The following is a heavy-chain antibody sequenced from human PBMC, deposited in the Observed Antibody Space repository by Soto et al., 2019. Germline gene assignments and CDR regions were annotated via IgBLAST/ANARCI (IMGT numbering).Heavy chain of an antibody. J-gene: IGHJ6*02. CDR1: GFTFSSYS. Sequence: PGGSRILSCAASGFTFSSYSMGWVRQAPGKGLECGSSISTSSSYIYYADPVKGRVNTSRENAKNSLYLQMNSLSAEDKAVYYCAREGVLYYSGMDVWGQGTTVTVSS. CDR3: AREGVLYYSGMDV. D-gene: IGHD2-8*02. CDR2: ISTSSSYI. V-gene: IGHV3-21*01.